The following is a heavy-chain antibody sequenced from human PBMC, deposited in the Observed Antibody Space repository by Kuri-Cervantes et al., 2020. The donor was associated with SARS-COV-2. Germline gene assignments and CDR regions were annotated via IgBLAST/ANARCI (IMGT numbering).Heavy chain of an antibody. D-gene: IGHD2-2*01. J-gene: IGHJ4*02. CDR3: ARGIVVVPAAIDYLGFDY. CDR2: ISYDGSNK. CDR1: GFTFSSYA. Sequence: GGSLRLSCAASGFTFSSYAMHWVRQAPGKGLEWVAVISYDGSNKYYADSVKGRFTISRDNSKNTLYLQMNSLRAEDTAVYYCARGIVVVPAAIDYLGFDYWGQGTLVTVSS. V-gene: IGHV3-30-3*01.